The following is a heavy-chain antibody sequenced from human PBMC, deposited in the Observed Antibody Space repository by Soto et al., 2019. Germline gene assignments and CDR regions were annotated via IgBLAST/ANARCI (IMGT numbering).Heavy chain of an antibody. CDR1: GFTFSSFA. D-gene: IGHD3-3*02. CDR3: AKGPRINIFGDFYMDV. J-gene: IGHJ6*03. V-gene: IGHV3-23*01. CDR2: ISGSGDDT. Sequence: PGGSLRLSCAASGFTFSSFAMSWVRQAPGKGLEWLSGISGSGDDTFYADSVKGRFTIARDNSKNTLYLLMNRLRAEDTAVYFCAKGPRINIFGDFYMDVWGKGTTVTVSS.